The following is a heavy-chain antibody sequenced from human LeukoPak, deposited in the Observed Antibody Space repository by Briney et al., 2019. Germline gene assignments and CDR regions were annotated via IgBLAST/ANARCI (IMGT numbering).Heavy chain of an antibody. J-gene: IGHJ6*03. Sequence: GGSLRLSCAASGFTFSTYSMNWVRQAPGKGLEWVSYISSSGTTIYYADSVKGRFTISRDNAKNSLYLQMNSLRAEDTAVYYCARVAADGSGSYTYYYYMDVWGKGTTVTVSS. D-gene: IGHD3-10*01. CDR2: ISSSGTTI. CDR1: GFTFSTYS. CDR3: ARVAADGSGSYTYYYYMDV. V-gene: IGHV3-48*04.